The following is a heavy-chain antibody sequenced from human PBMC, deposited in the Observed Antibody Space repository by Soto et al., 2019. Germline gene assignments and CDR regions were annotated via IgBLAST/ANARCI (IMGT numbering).Heavy chain of an antibody. V-gene: IGHV1-69*12. D-gene: IGHD5-12*01. CDR2: IIPIFGTA. Sequence: QVQLVQSGAEVKKPGSSVTVSCKASGGTFSSYTISWVRQAPGQGLEWMGGIIPIFGTANYAQKFQGRVTITADESTSTAHMELSSLRSEDTAMYYCARGNHRWLQLWYFDLWGRGTLVTVSS. J-gene: IGHJ2*01. CDR1: GGTFSSYT. CDR3: ARGNHRWLQLWYFDL.